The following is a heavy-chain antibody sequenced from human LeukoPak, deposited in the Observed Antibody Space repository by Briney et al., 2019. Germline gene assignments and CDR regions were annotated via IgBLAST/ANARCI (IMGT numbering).Heavy chain of an antibody. J-gene: IGHJ5*02. V-gene: IGHV4-34*01. CDR3: ARSGSYSFWFDL. CDR2: INDSGRN. Sequence: SETLSLTCAVYGGSFSGYYWSWVRQPPGKGLEWIGEINDSGRNNYNPSLTRGGTISVDTSKIQFSLKLSSVTAADTAVYYCARSGSYSFWFDLWGQGTLVTVSS. D-gene: IGHD1-26*01. CDR1: GGSFSGYY.